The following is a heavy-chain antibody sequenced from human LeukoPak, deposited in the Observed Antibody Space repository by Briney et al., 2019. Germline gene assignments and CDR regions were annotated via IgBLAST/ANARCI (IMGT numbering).Heavy chain of an antibody. V-gene: IGHV4-59*01. J-gene: IGHJ6*03. CDR3: ARDRHYYDRYMDV. D-gene: IGHD3-22*01. CDR1: GGSISSYY. Sequence: PSETLSLTCTVFGGSISSYYWSWIRQPPGKGLEWIGYIYYSGSTNYNPSLKSRVTISVDTSKNQFSLKLSSVTAADTAVYYCARDRHYYDRYMDVWGKGTTVTVSS. CDR2: IYYSGST.